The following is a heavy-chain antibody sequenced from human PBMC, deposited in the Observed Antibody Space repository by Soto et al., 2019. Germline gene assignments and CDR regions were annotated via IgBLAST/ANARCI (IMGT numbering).Heavy chain of an antibody. CDR1: GFTFSSHA. D-gene: IGHD5-12*01. CDR2: IWYDGSKK. CDR3: ARDPGYSGFDFDY. V-gene: IGHV3-33*01. Sequence: QVQLVESGGGVVQPGRSLRLSSAASGFTFSSHAMHWVRQAPGKGLEWVAVIWYDGSKKYYADSVKGRFTVARDDSKNTLSLQMNSLIVEDTAVYYCARDPGYSGFDFDYWGQGTLVTVSS. J-gene: IGHJ4*02.